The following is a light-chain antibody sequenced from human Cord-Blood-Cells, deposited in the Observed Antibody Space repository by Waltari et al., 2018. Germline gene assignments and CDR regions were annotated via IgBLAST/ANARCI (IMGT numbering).Light chain of an antibody. CDR3: QQSYSTPSIT. V-gene: IGKV1-39*01. CDR1: QSISSY. J-gene: IGKJ5*01. Sequence: DIQMTQSPSSLSASVGDRVTITCRASQSISSYLNWYQQKPGKAPKLLIYAAPSLQSGVPSRFSGSGSVTDFTLTISSLQPEDFATYYCQQSYSTPSITFGQGTRLEIK. CDR2: AAP.